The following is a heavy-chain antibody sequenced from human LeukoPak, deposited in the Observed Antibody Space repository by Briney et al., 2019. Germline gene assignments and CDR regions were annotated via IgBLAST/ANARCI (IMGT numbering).Heavy chain of an antibody. Sequence: SQTLSLTCAVSGGSISSGGYSWSWIRQPPGKGLEWIGYIYHSGSTYYNPSLKSRVTISVDRSKNQFSLKLSSVTAADTAVYYCTRSPPPGATAYGVVDLWGQGTLVTVSS. CDR1: GGSISSGGYS. J-gene: IGHJ4*02. D-gene: IGHD3-3*01. CDR2: IYHSGST. CDR3: TRSPPPGATAYGVVDL. V-gene: IGHV4-30-2*01.